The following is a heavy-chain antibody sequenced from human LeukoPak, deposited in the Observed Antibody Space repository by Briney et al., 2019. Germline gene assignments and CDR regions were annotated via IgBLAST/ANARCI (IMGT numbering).Heavy chain of an antibody. CDR3: AKYSRSSPFDS. CDR2: INPNNGGT. D-gene: IGHD1-26*01. CDR1: GHTFTEYY. Sequence: RASVKVSCKTSGHTFTEYYMHWVRQAPGQGLEWIGWINPNNGGTNYARNFQGRVTMTSDTSISTAYMELSRLRSDDTAMYYCAKYSRSSPFDSWGQGTPVTVSS. J-gene: IGHJ4*02. V-gene: IGHV1-2*02.